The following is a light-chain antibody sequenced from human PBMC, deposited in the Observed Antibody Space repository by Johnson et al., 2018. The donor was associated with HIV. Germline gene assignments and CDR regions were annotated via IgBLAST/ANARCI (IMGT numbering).Light chain of an antibody. CDR2: ENN. J-gene: IGLJ1*01. V-gene: IGLV1-51*02. Sequence: QSVLTQPPSVSAAPGQKVTISCSGSSSNIGNNYVSWYQQLPGTAPKVLIHENNKRPSGIPDRFYGSKSGTSATLGITGLQTGDEADYYCGAWDSSLTTYVFGTGTKVTVL. CDR3: GAWDSSLTTYV. CDR1: SSNIGNNY.